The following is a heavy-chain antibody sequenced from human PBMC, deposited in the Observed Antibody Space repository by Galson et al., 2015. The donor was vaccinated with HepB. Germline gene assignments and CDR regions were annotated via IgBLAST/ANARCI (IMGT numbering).Heavy chain of an antibody. Sequence: SLRLSCAASGFTVSSNYMTWVRQAPGKGLEWVSNIYPGGSTYYGDSVKGRFTTSRDNSKNTVYLQMNSLRDEDTAVYYCARAGRQWLDRYYHDYWGQGTLVTVSS. CDR1: GFTVSSNY. J-gene: IGHJ4*02. V-gene: IGHV3-53*01. D-gene: IGHD6-19*01. CDR2: IYPGGST. CDR3: ARAGRQWLDRYYHDY.